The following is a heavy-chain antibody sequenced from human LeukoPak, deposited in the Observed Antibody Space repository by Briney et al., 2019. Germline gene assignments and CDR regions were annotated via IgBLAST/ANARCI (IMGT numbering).Heavy chain of an antibody. V-gene: IGHV3-23*01. D-gene: IGHD3-22*01. CDR2: ITPNADRT. CDR1: GFTFGSYG. Sequence: GGSLRLSCAASGFTFGSYGMSWVRQAPGKGLEWVSFITPNADRTSYADSGEGRFTIPRDNPRNTLYMQMNSLRDEDTAIYYCAIMHGYYDGSGYWVQWGQGTLVTVSS. CDR3: AIMHGYYDGSGYWVQ. J-gene: IGHJ1*01.